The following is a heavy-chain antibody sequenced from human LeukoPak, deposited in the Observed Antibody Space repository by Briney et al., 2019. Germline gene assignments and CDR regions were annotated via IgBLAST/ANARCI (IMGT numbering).Heavy chain of an antibody. Sequence: SETLSLTCTVSGGSISSYYWSWIRQPAGKGLEWIWRIYTSGSTNYNPSLKSRVTMSVDTSKNQFSLKLSSVTAADTAVYYCARDWESLTGYFSVNWFDPWGQGTLVTVSS. CDR2: IYTSGST. D-gene: IGHD3-9*01. CDR3: ARDWESLTGYFSVNWFDP. CDR1: GGSISSYY. J-gene: IGHJ5*02. V-gene: IGHV4-4*07.